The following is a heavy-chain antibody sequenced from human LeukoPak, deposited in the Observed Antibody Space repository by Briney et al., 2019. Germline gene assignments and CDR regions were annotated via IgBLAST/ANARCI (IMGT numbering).Heavy chain of an antibody. Sequence: GGSLRLSCAASRFTFSGYWMHWVRQAPGKGLIWVAGINGAGSETTYADSVEGRFTVSRDNAKNTLYLQMNSLRAEDTGAYLCARDGDSISSFYYYYYMDVWGKGTTVTVSS. CDR2: INGAGSET. J-gene: IGHJ6*03. CDR3: ARDGDSISSFYYYYYMDV. CDR1: RFTFSGYW. D-gene: IGHD6-6*01. V-gene: IGHV3-74*01.